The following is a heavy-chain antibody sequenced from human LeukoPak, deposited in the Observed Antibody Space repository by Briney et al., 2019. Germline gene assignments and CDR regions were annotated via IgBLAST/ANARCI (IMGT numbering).Heavy chain of an antibody. CDR1: GITFSSYA. CDR2: LRGNGDT. CDR3: AIMHRYYDGSGYWVQ. V-gene: IGHV3-23*01. D-gene: IGHD3-22*01. Sequence: PGGSLTLSCAASGITFSSYAMSWVREAPARGLEWVSSLRGNGDTFYAESVKGRFTISRDNPRNTLYMQMNSLRAEDTAVYYCAIMHRYYDGSGYWVQWGQGTLVTVSS. J-gene: IGHJ4*02.